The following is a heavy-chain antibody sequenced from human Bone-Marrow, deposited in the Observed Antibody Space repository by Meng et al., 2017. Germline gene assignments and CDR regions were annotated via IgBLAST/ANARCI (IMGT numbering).Heavy chain of an antibody. J-gene: IGHJ4*02. CDR3: ARDFTNTKKEKVVPAAHYDY. Sequence: ASVKVSCKASGYTFTGYYMHWVRQAPGQGLEWMGWINPNSGGTNYAQKFQGRVTMTRDTSISTAYMELSRLRSDDTAVYYCARDFTNTKKEKVVPAAHYDYWGQGTLVTVSS. CDR1: GYTFTGYY. CDR2: INPNSGGT. D-gene: IGHD2-2*01. V-gene: IGHV1-2*02.